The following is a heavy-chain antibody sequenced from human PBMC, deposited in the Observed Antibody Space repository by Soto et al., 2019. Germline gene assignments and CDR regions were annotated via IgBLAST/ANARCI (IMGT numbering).Heavy chain of an antibody. CDR1: GGTFRSFG. J-gene: IGHJ6*02. Sequence: QVQLMQSGAEVKKPGSSVNVSCKASGGTFRSFGISWVRQAPGQGLEWMGTIIPLFGKTNYAQKFQDRVTITADDSTNTAYMELSSLTSEDTALYYCARARLSNGDPNVYFYYGLDVWGQGTTVTVSS. V-gene: IGHV1-69*18. CDR3: ARARLSNGDPNVYFYYGLDV. D-gene: IGHD4-17*01. CDR2: IIPLFGKT.